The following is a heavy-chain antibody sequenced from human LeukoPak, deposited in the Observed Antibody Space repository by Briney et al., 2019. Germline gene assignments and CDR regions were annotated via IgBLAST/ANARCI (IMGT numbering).Heavy chain of an antibody. J-gene: IGHJ5*02. V-gene: IGHV3-23*01. CDR1: GFTFSAFA. Sequence: GGSLRLSCAASGFTFSAFAMTWVRQAPGKAPEWASSITGGGNSVFYADSVKGRFTFSRDNSKNTPYLQMNSLRVDDTAVYYCAKGAAAGKVDWFDPWGQGTLVTVSS. D-gene: IGHD6-13*01. CDR2: ITGGGNSV. CDR3: AKGAAAGKVDWFDP.